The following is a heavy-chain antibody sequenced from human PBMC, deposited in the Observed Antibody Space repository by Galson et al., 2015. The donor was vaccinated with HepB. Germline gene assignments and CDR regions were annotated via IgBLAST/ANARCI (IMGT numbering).Heavy chain of an antibody. J-gene: IGHJ6*02. Sequence: SETLSLTCTVSVGSISSYYWSWIRQPPGKGLEWIGYIYYSGSTNYNPSLKSRVTISVDTSKNQFSLKLSSVTAADTAVYYCARVGPVTTPHFYYGMDVWGQGTTVTVSS. V-gene: IGHV4-59*01. D-gene: IGHD4-11*01. CDR2: IYYSGST. CDR1: VGSISSYY. CDR3: ARVGPVTTPHFYYGMDV.